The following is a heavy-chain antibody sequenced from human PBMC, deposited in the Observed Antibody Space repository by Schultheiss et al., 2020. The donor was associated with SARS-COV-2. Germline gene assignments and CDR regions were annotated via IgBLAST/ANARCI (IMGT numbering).Heavy chain of an antibody. J-gene: IGHJ4*02. Sequence: GGSLRLSCAASGFTFSDYYMSWIRQAPGKGLEWVSAISGSGGSTYYADSVKGRFTISRDNSKNTLYLQMNSLRAEDTAVYYCASTQDPYSTPFDYWGQGTLVTVSS. V-gene: IGHV3-23*01. CDR2: ISGSGGST. CDR1: GFTFSDYY. D-gene: IGHD6-13*01. CDR3: ASTQDPYSTPFDY.